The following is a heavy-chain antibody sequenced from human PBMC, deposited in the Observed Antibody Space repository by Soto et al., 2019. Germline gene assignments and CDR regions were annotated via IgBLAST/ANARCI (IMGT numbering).Heavy chain of an antibody. J-gene: IGHJ5*01. Sequence: QVQLVQSGAEVKKPGASVKVSCKASGYTFTDYFVHWVRQAPGQWLEWIGWISPNSGDTVYAPKLQCRVTVTSDTSISTAYMELSRLTSDDTDVYYCARATAGSINWEHNWFDFWGQGTLVTVSS. CDR3: ARATAGSINWEHNWFDF. CDR2: ISPNSGDT. CDR1: GYTFTDYF. D-gene: IGHD1-1*01. V-gene: IGHV1-2*02.